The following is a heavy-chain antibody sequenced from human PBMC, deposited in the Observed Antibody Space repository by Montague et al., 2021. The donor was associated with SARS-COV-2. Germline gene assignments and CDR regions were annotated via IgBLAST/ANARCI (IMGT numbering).Heavy chain of an antibody. CDR3: VREKGGGFRNVFDI. D-gene: IGHD3-16*01. CDR2: IYHSGTT. Sequence: SETLSLTCTVSGFSIGSGDYWGWIRQPPGKGLEWIGSIYHSGTTYYNPSLQSRLTMSIDTSTNQFSLRLTSVTAADTAVFFCVREKGGGFRNVFDIWGQGTTVTVSS. CDR1: GFSIGSGDY. J-gene: IGHJ3*02. V-gene: IGHV4-38-2*02.